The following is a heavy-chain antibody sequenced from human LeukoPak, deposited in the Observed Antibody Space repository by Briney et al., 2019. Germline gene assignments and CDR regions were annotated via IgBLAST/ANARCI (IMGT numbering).Heavy chain of an antibody. CDR3: AKDLYGSGSYQIRLFDY. J-gene: IGHJ4*02. V-gene: IGHV3-30*02. CDR1: GFTFSSYG. D-gene: IGHD3-10*01. Sequence: GGSLRLSCAASGFTFSSYGMHWVRQAPGKGLEWVAFIRYDGSNEFYADSVKGRFTISRDNSENTLYLQMNSLRAEDTAVYYCAKDLYGSGSYQIRLFDYWGQGTLVTVSS. CDR2: IRYDGSNE.